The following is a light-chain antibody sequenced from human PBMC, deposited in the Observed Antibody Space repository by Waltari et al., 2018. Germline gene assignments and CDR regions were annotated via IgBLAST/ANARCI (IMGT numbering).Light chain of an antibody. Sequence: SVLTQPPSAPGTPGQTVTIPCSGSSSNIRGKFVYWDQQLPGMAPHLLIYKNNPRPSGVPDRFSGSKSGTSASLAISGLRSDDEAEYYCAAWDDNLTGPLFGGGTKVTVL. V-gene: IGLV1-47*01. J-gene: IGLJ3*02. CDR3: AAWDDNLTGPL. CDR1: SSNIRGKF. CDR2: KNN.